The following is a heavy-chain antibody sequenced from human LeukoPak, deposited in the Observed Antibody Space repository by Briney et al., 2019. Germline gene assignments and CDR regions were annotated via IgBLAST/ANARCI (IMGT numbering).Heavy chain of an antibody. Sequence: SETLSLTCTVSGDSISSSSYYWGWIRQPPGKGLEWIGSIYYSGSTSYNPSLKSRVTISVDTSKNQFSLKLSSVTAADTAVYYCATYYSDSSAYVHYLDSWGQGTLVTVSS. D-gene: IGHD3-22*01. J-gene: IGHJ4*02. CDR3: ATYYSDSSAYVHYLDS. CDR1: GDSISSSSYY. V-gene: IGHV4-39*07. CDR2: IYYSGST.